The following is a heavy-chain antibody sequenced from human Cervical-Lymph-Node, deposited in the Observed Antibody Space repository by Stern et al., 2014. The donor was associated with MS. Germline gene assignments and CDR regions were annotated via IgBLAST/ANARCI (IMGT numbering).Heavy chain of an antibody. J-gene: IGHJ4*02. Sequence: QVQLGQSGAEVKKPGASVKVSCKASGYSFTGYDMHWVRQAPGQGLEWMGRINPNSGGTNYDQKFEGRVTMTRDTSINTAYMELSRLRSDDTAVYYCATVGTSDYWGQGTLVTVSS. CDR1: GYSFTGYD. CDR3: ATVGTSDY. CDR2: INPNSGGT. V-gene: IGHV1-2*06.